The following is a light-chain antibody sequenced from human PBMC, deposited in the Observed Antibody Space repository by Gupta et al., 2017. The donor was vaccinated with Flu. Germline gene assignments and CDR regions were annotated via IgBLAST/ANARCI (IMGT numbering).Light chain of an antibody. Sequence: SPATLSLSPGERATLSCRASQSVSSYLAWYQQKPGQAPRLLIYDASNRATGIPARFSGSGSGTDFTLTISSLEPEDFAVYYCQQRSNWHTFGGGTKVEIK. J-gene: IGKJ4*01. V-gene: IGKV3-11*01. CDR3: QQRSNWHT. CDR2: DAS. CDR1: QSVSSY.